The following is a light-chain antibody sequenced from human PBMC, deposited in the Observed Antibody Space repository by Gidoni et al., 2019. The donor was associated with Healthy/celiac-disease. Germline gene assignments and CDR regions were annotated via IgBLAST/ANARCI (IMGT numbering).Light chain of an antibody. CDR2: DAS. Sequence: DIQMTQSPSSLSASVGDRVTITCQASQDISNYLNWYQQKPGKAPKLLIYDASNSETGVPSRFSGSGSGTDFTFTNSSLQPEDIATYYCQQYDNLPLTFGGGTKVEIK. CDR3: QQYDNLPLT. J-gene: IGKJ4*01. V-gene: IGKV1-33*01. CDR1: QDISNY.